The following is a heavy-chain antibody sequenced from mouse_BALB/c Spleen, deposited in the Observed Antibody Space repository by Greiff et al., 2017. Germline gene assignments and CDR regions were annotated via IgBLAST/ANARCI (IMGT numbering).Heavy chain of an antibody. CDR2: IRNKANGYTT. CDR1: GFTFTDYY. V-gene: IGHV7-3*02. J-gene: IGHJ3*01. CDR3: ARDYYGSSSAWFAY. D-gene: IGHD1-1*01. Sequence: DVKLVESGGGLVQPGGSLRLSCATSGFTFTDYYMSWVRQPPGKALEWLGFIRNKANGYTTEYSASVKGRFTISRDNSQSILYLQMNTLRAEDSATYYCARDYYGSSSAWFAYWGQGTLVTVSA.